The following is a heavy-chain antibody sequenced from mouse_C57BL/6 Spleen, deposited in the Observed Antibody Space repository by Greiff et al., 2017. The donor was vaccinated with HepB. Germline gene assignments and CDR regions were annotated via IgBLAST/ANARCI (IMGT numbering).Heavy chain of an antibody. CDR3: TAYGYDPWFAY. J-gene: IGHJ3*01. Sequence: DVKLQESGGGLVQPGGSMKLSCVASGFTFSNYWMNWVRQSPEKGLEWVAQIRLKSDNYATHYAESVKGRFTISRDDSKSSVYLQMNNLRAEDTGIYYCTAYGYDPWFAYWGQGTLVTVSA. CDR1: GFTFSNYW. V-gene: IGHV6-3*01. CDR2: IRLKSDNYAT. D-gene: IGHD2-2*01.